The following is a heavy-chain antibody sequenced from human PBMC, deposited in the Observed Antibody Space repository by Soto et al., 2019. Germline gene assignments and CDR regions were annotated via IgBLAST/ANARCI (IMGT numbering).Heavy chain of an antibody. Sequence: QVQLVESGGGVVQPGRSLRLSCAASGFTFSNYAMHWIRQAPGKGLEWVSFILYDGSKEYYADSVKGRFTISRDNSNNTLYLQMNSLRVEDTAVYYCARDPDWVGELPPGYFDYWGRGTLVTVSS. CDR2: ILYDGSKE. CDR1: GFTFSNYA. CDR3: ARDPDWVGELPPGYFDY. J-gene: IGHJ4*02. D-gene: IGHD3-10*01. V-gene: IGHV3-30-3*01.